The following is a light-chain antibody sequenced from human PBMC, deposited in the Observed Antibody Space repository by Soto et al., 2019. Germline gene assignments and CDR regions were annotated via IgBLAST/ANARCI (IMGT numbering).Light chain of an antibody. Sequence: EIVLTQSPGTLSLSPGERATLSCRASQSVSTRSLAWYQQKPGQAPRXXISGASSRATGIPDRFSGSGSGTVFTLTINILEPDDFAVYYCHQYGNSPQTFGQGTKVDIK. V-gene: IGKV3-20*01. CDR2: GAS. CDR3: HQYGNSPQT. J-gene: IGKJ1*01. CDR1: QSVSTRS.